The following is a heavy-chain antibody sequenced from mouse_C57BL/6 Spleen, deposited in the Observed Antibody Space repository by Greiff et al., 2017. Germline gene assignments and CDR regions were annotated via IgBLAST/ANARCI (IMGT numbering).Heavy chain of an antibody. CDR2: IYPGDGDT. V-gene: IGHV1-80*01. Sequence: QVQLQQSGAELVKPGASVKISCKASGYAFSSYWMNWVKQRPGKGLEWIGQIYPGDGDTNYNGKFKGKATLTADKSSSTAYMQLSSLTSEDSAVYCCARGRGKIYYGYDYAMDYWGQGTSVTVSS. CDR1: GYAFSSYW. J-gene: IGHJ4*01. CDR3: ARGRGKIYYGYDYAMDY. D-gene: IGHD2-2*01.